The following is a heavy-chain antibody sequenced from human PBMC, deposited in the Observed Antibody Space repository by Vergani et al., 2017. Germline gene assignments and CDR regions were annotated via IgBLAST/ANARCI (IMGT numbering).Heavy chain of an antibody. J-gene: IGHJ6*02. CDR2: IYPGDSDT. CDR1: GYSFTSYW. D-gene: IGHD6-13*01. CDR3: ARDSSSWYLGYYYYGMDG. V-gene: IGHV5-51*01. Sequence: EVQLVQSGAEVKTPGESLTISCKGSGYSFTSYWIGWVRQMPGKGLEWMGIIYPGDSDTRYSPSFQGQVTISADKSISTAYLQWSSLKASDTAMYYCARDSSSWYLGYYYYGMDGWGQGTTVTVSS.